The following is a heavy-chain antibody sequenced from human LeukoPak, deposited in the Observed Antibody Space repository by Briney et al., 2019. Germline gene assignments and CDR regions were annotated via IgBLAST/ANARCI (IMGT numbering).Heavy chain of an antibody. D-gene: IGHD3-3*01. CDR2: INPNSGGT. CDR1: GYTFTGYY. J-gene: IGHJ6*03. V-gene: IGHV1-2*02. CDR3: ARGTSYYDFWSGYPRDYYYYMDV. Sequence: ASVKVSCKASGYTFTGYYMHWVRQAPGQGLEWMGWINPNSGGTNYAQKFQGRVTMTRDTSISTAYMELSRLRSDDTAVYYCARGTSYYDFWSGYPRDYYYYMDVWGKGTTVTVSS.